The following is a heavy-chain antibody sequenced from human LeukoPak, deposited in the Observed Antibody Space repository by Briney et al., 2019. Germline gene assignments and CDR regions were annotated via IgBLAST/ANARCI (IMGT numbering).Heavy chain of an antibody. J-gene: IGHJ6*03. CDR2: IYTSGST. CDR3: ASRVEGSNAARGGSYYQYYMDV. D-gene: IGHD6-6*01. Sequence: SQTLSLTCTVSGGSISSGSYYWSWIRQPAGEGLGWIGRIYTSGSTNYNPSLKSRVTISVNTSKKQFSLKLSSVTAAGTAVYFCASRVEGSNAARGGSYYQYYMDVWGKGTTVTVSS. V-gene: IGHV4-61*02. CDR1: GGSISSGSYY.